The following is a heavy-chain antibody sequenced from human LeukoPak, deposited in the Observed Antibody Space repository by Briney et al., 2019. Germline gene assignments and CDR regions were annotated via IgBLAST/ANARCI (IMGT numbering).Heavy chain of an antibody. J-gene: IGHJ5*02. CDR2: INHSGST. CDR1: GGSFSGYY. V-gene: IGHV4-34*01. Sequence: SETLSLTCAVYGGSFSGYYWSWIRQPPGKGLEWIGEINHSGSTNYNPSLKSRVTISVDTSKNQFSLKLSSVTAADTAVYYCARGYCSSTSRYYHWFDPWGQGTLVTVSS. CDR3: ARGYCSSTSRYYHWFDP. D-gene: IGHD2-2*01.